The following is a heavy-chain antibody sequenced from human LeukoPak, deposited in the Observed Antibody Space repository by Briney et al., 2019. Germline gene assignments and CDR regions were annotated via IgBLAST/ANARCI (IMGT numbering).Heavy chain of an antibody. CDR1: GYSISSGYY. V-gene: IGHV4-38-2*02. CDR2: MYESGRT. J-gene: IGHJ4*02. Sequence: SETLSLTCTVSGYSISSGYYWGWIRQPPGKGLEWIGSMYESGRTYYNPSLKSRVTISVDTSKNQFSLKLSSVTAADTAVYYCARIPTSYSYGYYFDYWGQGTLVTVSS. D-gene: IGHD5-18*01. CDR3: ARIPTSYSYGYYFDY.